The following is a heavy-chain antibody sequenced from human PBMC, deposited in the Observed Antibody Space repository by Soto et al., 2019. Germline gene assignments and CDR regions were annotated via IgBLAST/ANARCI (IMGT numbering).Heavy chain of an antibody. CDR3: ARRADYGSGMKGFDP. CDR2: ISSSGTPV. J-gene: IGHJ5*02. CDR1: GFTFSAYS. D-gene: IGHD3-10*01. V-gene: IGHV3-48*02. Sequence: PGGSLRLSXAASGFTFSAYSMNWVRQAPGKGLEWVSYISSSGTPVYYADSVKGRFTISRDNANNSLYLQMNSLRDEDTAVYYCARRADYGSGMKGFDPWGQGTQVTVSS.